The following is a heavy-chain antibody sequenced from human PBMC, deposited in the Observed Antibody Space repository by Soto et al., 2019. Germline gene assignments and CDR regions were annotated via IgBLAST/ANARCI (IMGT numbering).Heavy chain of an antibody. Sequence: PGGSLRLSCAASGFTFSTYAMSWVRQAPGKGLEWVSAISGSGSNTYYADSVKGRFTISRDDSKSTLYLQVNSLRAEDTAVYYCARDPSHSYYTLFYYFDYWGQGTLVTVSS. CDR1: GFTFSTYA. D-gene: IGHD1-26*01. V-gene: IGHV3-23*01. CDR2: ISGSGSNT. CDR3: ARDPSHSYYTLFYYFDY. J-gene: IGHJ4*02.